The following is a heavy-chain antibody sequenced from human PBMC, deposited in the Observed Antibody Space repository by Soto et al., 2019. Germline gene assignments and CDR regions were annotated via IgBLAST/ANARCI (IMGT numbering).Heavy chain of an antibody. CDR1: GFTFSSYS. D-gene: IGHD6-13*01. V-gene: IGHV3-48*01. J-gene: IGHJ4*02. CDR3: ARALAAPGSL. CDR2: ISSSSSTI. Sequence: GSLRLSCAASGFTFSSYSMNWVRQAPGKGLEWVSYISSSSSTIYYADSVKGRFTISRDNAKNSLYLQMNSLRAEDTAVYYCARALAAPGSLWGQGSLVTVSS.